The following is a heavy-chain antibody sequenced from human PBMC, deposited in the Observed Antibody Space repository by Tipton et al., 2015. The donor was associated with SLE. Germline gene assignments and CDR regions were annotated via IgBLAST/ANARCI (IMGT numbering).Heavy chain of an antibody. CDR3: ASELETYYYDSSGYHPGGMDV. CDR2: INHSGST. Sequence: TLSLTCAVYGGSFIGYYWSWIRQPPGKGLEWIGEINHSGSTNYNPSLKSRVSISVDTSKNQFSLKLSSVTAADTAVYYCASELETYYYDSSGYHPGGMDVWSHGTTVTVSS. D-gene: IGHD3-22*01. CDR1: GGSFIGYY. J-gene: IGHJ6*02. V-gene: IGHV4-34*01.